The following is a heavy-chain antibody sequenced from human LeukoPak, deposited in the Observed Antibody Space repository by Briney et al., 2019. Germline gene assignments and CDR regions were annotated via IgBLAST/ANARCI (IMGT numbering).Heavy chain of an antibody. Sequence: GGSLRLSCTASGFTFSSYGMHWVRQAPGKGLEWVAFIRYDGSNKYYADSVKGRFTISRDNSKDTLYLQMNSLRAEDTAVYYCARPVVAATTPDTFDIWGQGTMVTVSS. CDR1: GFTFSSYG. CDR3: ARPVVAATTPDTFDI. V-gene: IGHV3-30*02. D-gene: IGHD2-15*01. J-gene: IGHJ3*02. CDR2: IRYDGSNK.